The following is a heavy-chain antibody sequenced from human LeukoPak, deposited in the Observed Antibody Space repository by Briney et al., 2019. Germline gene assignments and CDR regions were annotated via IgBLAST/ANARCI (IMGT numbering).Heavy chain of an antibody. CDR2: MNPNSGNT. J-gene: IGHJ4*02. V-gene: IGHV1-8*01. Sequence: ASVKVSCKASGYTFTSYDINWVRQATGQGLEWMGWMNPNSGNTGYAQKFQGRVTMTRDTSISTAYMELSRLRSDDTAVYYCARDRSGTSGRYFDYWGQGTLVTVSS. D-gene: IGHD1-26*01. CDR3: ARDRSGTSGRYFDY. CDR1: GYTFTSYD.